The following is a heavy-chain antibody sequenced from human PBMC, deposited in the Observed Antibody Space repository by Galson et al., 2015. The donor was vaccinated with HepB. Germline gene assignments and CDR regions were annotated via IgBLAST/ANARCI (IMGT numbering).Heavy chain of an antibody. D-gene: IGHD3-16*02. J-gene: IGHJ2*01. CDR3: ARETVILNWSLDL. Sequence: SLRLSCAASGFTFSRFGMHWVRQAPGKRLEWMGCIWYDGSNTHTADSVKGRFSISRDNSRNTLYLHMNSLRAEDTAVYYCARETVILNWSLDLWGRGTLVTVSS. V-gene: IGHV3-33*01. CDR2: IWYDGSNT. CDR1: GFTFSRFG.